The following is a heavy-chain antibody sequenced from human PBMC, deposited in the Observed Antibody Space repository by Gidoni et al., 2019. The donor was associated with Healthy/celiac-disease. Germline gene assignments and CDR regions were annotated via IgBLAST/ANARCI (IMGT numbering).Heavy chain of an antibody. Sequence: EVQLVESGGGLVQPGGSLKLSCAASGFTFSGSAMHWVRQAPGKGLEWVGRIRSKANSYATAYAASVKGRFTISRDDSKNTAYLQMNSLKTEDTAVYYCTRHDYGEDYWGQGTLVTVSS. CDR2: IRSKANSYAT. CDR3: TRHDYGEDY. D-gene: IGHD4-17*01. V-gene: IGHV3-73*02. J-gene: IGHJ4*02. CDR1: GFTFSGSA.